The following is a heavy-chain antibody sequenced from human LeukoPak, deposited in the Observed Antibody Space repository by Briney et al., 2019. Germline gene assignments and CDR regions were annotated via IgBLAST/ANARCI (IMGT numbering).Heavy chain of an antibody. CDR1: GFTFSNSV. Sequence: GGSPRLSRAASGFTFSNSVMSWARQAPGKGLEWVSGISGIGGSTYYADSVKGRFTIPRDNSMSTLYLQMNSLRAEDTALYYCAKDRIAYCGGDCYRFDYWGQGTLVTVSS. V-gene: IGHV3-23*01. D-gene: IGHD2-21*02. CDR2: ISGIGGST. CDR3: AKDRIAYCGGDCYRFDY. J-gene: IGHJ4*02.